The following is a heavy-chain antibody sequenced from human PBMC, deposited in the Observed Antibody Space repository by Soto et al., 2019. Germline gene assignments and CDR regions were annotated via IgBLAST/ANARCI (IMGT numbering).Heavy chain of an antibody. V-gene: IGHV1-18*01. J-gene: IGHJ4*02. CDR2: ISAYNGKT. CDR1: GYTFTSYG. Sequence: ASVKVSCKASGYTFTSYGISLVRQAPGQGLEWMGWISAYNGKTNYAQKLQGRVTMTTDTSTSTAYMELRSLRSDDTAVYYCARDRGSSYWYYFFDYWGQGTLVTVSS. D-gene: IGHD2-15*01. CDR3: ARDRGSSYWYYFFDY.